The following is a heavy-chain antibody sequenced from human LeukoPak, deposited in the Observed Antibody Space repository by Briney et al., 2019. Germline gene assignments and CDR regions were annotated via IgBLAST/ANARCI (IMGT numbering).Heavy chain of an antibody. V-gene: IGHV4-59*01. CDR2: IYYSGST. D-gene: IGHD6-19*01. J-gene: IGHJ4*02. CDR3: ARAGYSSGWYRGKFFDY. CDR1: GGSISSYY. Sequence: SGTLSLTCTVSGGSISSYYWSWIRQPPGKGLEWIGYIYYSGSTNYNPSLKSRVTISVDTSKNQFSLKLSSVTAADTAVYYCARAGYSSGWYRGKFFDYWGQGTLVTVSS.